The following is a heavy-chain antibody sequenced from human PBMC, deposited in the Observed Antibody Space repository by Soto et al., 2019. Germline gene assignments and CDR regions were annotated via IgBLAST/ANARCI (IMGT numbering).Heavy chain of an antibody. CDR3: AKDHGGSESYSNGWYYYFDH. V-gene: IGHV3-9*01. CDR2: ISWNSGTI. Sequence: PGGSLRLSCAASGFTFDDYAMHWVRQAPGKGLEWVSGISWNSGTIGYADSVKGRFTISRDNAKNSLYLQMNSLRAEDTALYYCAKDHGGSESYSNGWYYYFDHWGQGTLVTVSS. D-gene: IGHD6-19*01. J-gene: IGHJ4*02. CDR1: GFTFDDYA.